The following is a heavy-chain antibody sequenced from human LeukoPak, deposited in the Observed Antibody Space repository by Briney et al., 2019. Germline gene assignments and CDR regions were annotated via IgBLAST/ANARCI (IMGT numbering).Heavy chain of an antibody. CDR1: GGSFSGYY. D-gene: IGHD3-22*01. V-gene: IGHV4-34*01. CDR3: ARSQPSASSAPVSPFDY. CDR2: INHSGST. J-gene: IGHJ4*02. Sequence: SETLSLTCAVYGGSFSGYYLSWIRQPPGKGLGWIWEINHSGSTNYNPSPKSRVTISVDTSKNQFSLKLSSVTAADTAVYYCARSQPSASSAPVSPFDYWGQGTLVTVSS.